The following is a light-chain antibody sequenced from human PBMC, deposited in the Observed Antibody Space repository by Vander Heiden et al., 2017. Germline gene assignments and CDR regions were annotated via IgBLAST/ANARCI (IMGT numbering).Light chain of an antibody. Sequence: SYELTQPPSVSVSPGQTASITCSGDKLGDKYACWYQQKPGQSPVLVIYQDSKRPSGIPERFSGSNSGNTATLTISGTQAMDEADYYCQAWDSSTVVLGGVTQL. J-gene: IGLJ2*01. CDR2: QDS. CDR1: KLGDKY. CDR3: QAWDSSTVV. V-gene: IGLV3-1*01.